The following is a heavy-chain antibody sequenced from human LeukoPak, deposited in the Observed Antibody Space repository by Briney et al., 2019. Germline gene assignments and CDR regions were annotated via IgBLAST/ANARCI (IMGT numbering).Heavy chain of an antibody. D-gene: IGHD3-3*01. CDR3: AKVGYPNTIFGLFDP. CDR2: ISGSGGST. CDR1: GFTFSSYA. J-gene: IGHJ5*02. Sequence: GGSLRLSCAASGFTFSSYAMSWVRQAPGKGLEWVSAISGSGGSTYYADSAKGRFTISRDNSKNTLYLQMNSLRAEDTAVYYCAKVGYPNTIFGLFDPWGQGTLVTVSS. V-gene: IGHV3-23*01.